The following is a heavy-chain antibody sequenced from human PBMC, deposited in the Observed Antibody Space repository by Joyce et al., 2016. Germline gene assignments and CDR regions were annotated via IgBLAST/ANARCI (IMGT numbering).Heavy chain of an antibody. J-gene: IGHJ4*02. V-gene: IGHV1-18*01. CDR2: ISGHSDNT. Sequence: QVLLVQSGTEVKKPGASVKVSCTTSGYTFNTFAISWVRQAPGQGLEWMGWISGHSDNTNYAQKFQDRLTLTTDRSTSTAYMELRSLRSDDTAVYFCARDLEYSGYGDYWGQGSLVTVSS. CDR3: ARDLEYSGYGDY. CDR1: GYTFNTFA. D-gene: IGHD5-12*01.